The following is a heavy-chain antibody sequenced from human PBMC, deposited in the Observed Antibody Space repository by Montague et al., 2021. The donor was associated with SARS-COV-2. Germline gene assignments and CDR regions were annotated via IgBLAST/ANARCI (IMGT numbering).Heavy chain of an antibody. CDR1: GFSLSTSGVG. CDR3: AHLIRYYDIFTGIPFNY. Sequence: PALVKPTQTLTLTCTFSGFSLSTSGVGVGWIRQPPGKALEWLALIYSNDNKRYSPSLQSRLTITKDTSKNQVVLSLTNVDPVDTATYYCAHLIRYYDIFTGIPFNYWGQGTQVTVSS. CDR2: IYSNDNK. J-gene: IGHJ4*02. D-gene: IGHD3-9*01. V-gene: IGHV2-5*01.